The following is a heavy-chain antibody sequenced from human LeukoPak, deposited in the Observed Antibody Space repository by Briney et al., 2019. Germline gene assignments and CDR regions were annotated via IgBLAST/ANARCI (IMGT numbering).Heavy chain of an antibody. CDR3: ARGRLSTVVSPLWD. Sequence: ASVKVSCKAFGYTFISYYMNWVRQAPGQGLEWMGIINPSGGSTSYAQKFKGRVTMTRDTSTSTVYMELSSLRSEDTAVYYCARGRLSTVVSPLWDWGQGTLVTVSS. CDR1: GYTFISYY. CDR2: INPSGGST. D-gene: IGHD4-23*01. J-gene: IGHJ4*02. V-gene: IGHV1-46*01.